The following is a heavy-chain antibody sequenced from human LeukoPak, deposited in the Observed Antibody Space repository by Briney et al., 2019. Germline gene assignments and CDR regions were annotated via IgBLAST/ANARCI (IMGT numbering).Heavy chain of an antibody. CDR3: VREVRREGDQFDY. CDR1: GFTFSSYS. V-gene: IGHV3-48*04. CDR2: ISSSGGTI. D-gene: IGHD2-21*01. Sequence: GGSLRLSCVASGFTFSSYSMNWVRQAPGKGLEWVSYISSSGGTIHYSDSVKGRFTISRDNAKNSLYLQMNSLRAEDTAVYYCVREVRREGDQFDYWGQGTLVTVSA. J-gene: IGHJ4*02.